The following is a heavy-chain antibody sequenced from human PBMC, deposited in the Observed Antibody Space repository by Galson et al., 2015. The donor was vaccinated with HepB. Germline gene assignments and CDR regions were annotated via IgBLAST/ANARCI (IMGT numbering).Heavy chain of an antibody. CDR1: GFTFDDYG. J-gene: IGHJ4*02. CDR2: INWNGGST. V-gene: IGHV3-20*01. CDR3: ARLYSSSWYGYYFDY. D-gene: IGHD6-13*01. Sequence: LRLSCAASGFTFDDYGMSWVRQAPGKGLEWVSGINWNGGSTGYADSVKGRFTISRDNAKNSLYLQMSSLRAEDTALYHCARLYSSSWYGYYFDYWGQGTLVTVSS.